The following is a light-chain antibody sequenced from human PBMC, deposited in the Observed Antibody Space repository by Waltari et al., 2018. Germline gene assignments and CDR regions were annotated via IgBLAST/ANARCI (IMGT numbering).Light chain of an antibody. V-gene: IGKV2-40*01. CDR3: IQGIEYPWT. CDR2: EVS. CDR1: QSLLDSEDGNTY. Sequence: DIVMTQTPLSLPVTLGEPASISCRSSQSLLDSEDGNTYLDWYLQKPGQSPQLLIYEVSNRASGVPDRFSGSGSDTDFTLKISRVEAEDVGVYYCIQGIEYPWTFGQGTKVEIK. J-gene: IGKJ1*01.